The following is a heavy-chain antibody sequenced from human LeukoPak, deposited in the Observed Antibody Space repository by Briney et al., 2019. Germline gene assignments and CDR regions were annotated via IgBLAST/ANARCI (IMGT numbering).Heavy chain of an antibody. D-gene: IGHD2-2*01. CDR2: IMIGGDGK. Sequence: GGSLRLSCAGSGFTFNNYAMSWVRRAPRKGLEWVSTIMIGGDGKHYADSVKGRFAISRDRSESTLFLQMDDLRADDTAVYYCVRAAPQNCYPSSCSLFDKWGQGTLVTVSS. V-gene: IGHV3-23*01. J-gene: IGHJ4*02. CDR1: GFTFNNYA. CDR3: VRAAPQNCYPSSCSLFDK.